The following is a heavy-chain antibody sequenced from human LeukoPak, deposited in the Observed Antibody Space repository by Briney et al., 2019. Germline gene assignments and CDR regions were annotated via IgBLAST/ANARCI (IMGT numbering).Heavy chain of an antibody. CDR1: QFNFNSYG. V-gene: IGHV3-23*01. Sequence: GGSLRLSCATSQFNFNSYGMTWVRQAPGKGLEWVSSISGSGGSTQYADSVQGRFTTSRDNSKNTLYLQMNSLRAEDTAVYYCAKDPNGDYIGTFDIWGQGTMVTVSS. CDR3: AKDPNGDYIGTFDI. J-gene: IGHJ3*02. D-gene: IGHD4-17*01. CDR2: ISGSGGST.